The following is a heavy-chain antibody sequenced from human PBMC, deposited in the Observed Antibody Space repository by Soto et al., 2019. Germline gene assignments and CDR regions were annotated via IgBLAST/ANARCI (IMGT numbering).Heavy chain of an antibody. Sequence: SATLSLTFAVYGASFSAYFCSWIRQPPGKGLEWIGEINHSGITKYNPSLKSRVTISGDTSKNQFSLKLISVTAADTAVYYCARDRVVPAAMLGYYYYYGMDVWGQGTTVTVS. D-gene: IGHD2-2*01. CDR2: INHSGIT. CDR1: GASFSAYF. CDR3: ARDRVVPAAMLGYYYYYGMDV. V-gene: IGHV4-34*01. J-gene: IGHJ6*02.